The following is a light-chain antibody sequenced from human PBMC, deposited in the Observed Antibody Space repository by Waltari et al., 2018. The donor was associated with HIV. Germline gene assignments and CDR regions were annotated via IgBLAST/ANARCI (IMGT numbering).Light chain of an antibody. CDR2: QDH. CDR3: QAWDSSNVV. V-gene: IGLV3-1*01. CDR1: ILGAIS. J-gene: IGLJ2*01. Sequence: SSELTQQPSVSVSPGQPASIPCSGDILGAISACWFQQRQGQCRVLVIYQDHKLPSGIPERFSGSNAGNTATLTISGAQALDEANYYCQAWDSSNVVLGGGTKLTVL.